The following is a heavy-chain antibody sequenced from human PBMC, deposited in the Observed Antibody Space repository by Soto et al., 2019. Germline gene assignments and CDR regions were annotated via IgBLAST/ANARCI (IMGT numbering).Heavy chain of an antibody. D-gene: IGHD3-10*01. CDR1: GFTFSSYA. Sequence: EVQLLESGGGLVQPGGSLRLSCAASGFTFSSYAMSWVRQAPGKGLEWVSAISGSGGSTYYADSVKGRFTISRDNSKNTVYLRMNSLRAEDTAVYYCAKGEGVRGVLFWGQGTLVTVSS. J-gene: IGHJ4*02. CDR2: ISGSGGST. CDR3: AKGEGVRGVLF. V-gene: IGHV3-23*01.